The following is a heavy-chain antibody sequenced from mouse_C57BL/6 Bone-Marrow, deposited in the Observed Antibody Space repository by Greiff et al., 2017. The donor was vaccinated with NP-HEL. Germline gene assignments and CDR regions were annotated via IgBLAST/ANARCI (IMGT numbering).Heavy chain of an antibody. CDR3: AKTYDYGFAY. CDR1: GFSLTSYG. D-gene: IGHD2-4*01. CDR2: IWSGGST. Sequence: VKLVESGPGLVQPSQSLSITCTVSGFSLTSYGVHWVRQPPGKGLEWLGVIWSGGSTDYNAAFISRLSISKDNSKSQVFFKMNSLQADDTAIYYCAKTYDYGFAYWGQGTLVTVSA. J-gene: IGHJ3*01. V-gene: IGHV2-4*01.